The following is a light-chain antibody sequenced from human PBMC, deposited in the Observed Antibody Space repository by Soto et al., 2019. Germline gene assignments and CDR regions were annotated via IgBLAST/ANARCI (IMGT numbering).Light chain of an antibody. CDR1: SSDLTYNS. CDR3: SSSTPTRGLV. J-gene: IGLJ1*01. CDR2: DVS. V-gene: IGLV2-14*01. Sequence: QSVLTQPASVSGSLGPSISISCTEDSSDLTYNSVSWYQHHPHKAPKLIIYDVSYRPSGVSTRFSGSQSAGSASLTISGLQAEDEADYYCSSSTPTRGLVFGSGTKVTV.